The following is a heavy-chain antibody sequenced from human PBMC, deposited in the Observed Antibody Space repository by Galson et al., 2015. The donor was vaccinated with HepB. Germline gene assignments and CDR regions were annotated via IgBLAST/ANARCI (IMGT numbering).Heavy chain of an antibody. Sequence: SLRLSCAASGFTFSSYGMHWVRQAPGKGLEWVAVISYDGSNKYYADSVKGRFTISRDNSKNTLYLQMNSLRAEDTAVYYCAKDRAGGFWSGYYEYYYYYGMDVWGQGTTVTVSS. V-gene: IGHV3-30*18. CDR1: GFTFSSYG. CDR3: AKDRAGGFWSGYYEYYYYYGMDV. D-gene: IGHD3-3*01. J-gene: IGHJ6*02. CDR2: ISYDGSNK.